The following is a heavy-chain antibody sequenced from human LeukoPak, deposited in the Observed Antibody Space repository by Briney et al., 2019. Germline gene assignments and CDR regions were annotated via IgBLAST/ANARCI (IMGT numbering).Heavy chain of an antibody. CDR2: TNLHGTTV. J-gene: IGHJ4*02. D-gene: IGHD5-18*01. CDR1: GLSFSNYW. CDR3: ASGYTYVRLGDH. V-gene: IGHV3-74*01. Sequence: GGSLRLSCAVSGLSFSNYWMHWVRHAPGKGLLWVARTNLHGTTVDYADSVKGRFTISRDNAKNTLFLQMNSLRAEDTAIYYCASGYTYVRLGDHWGQGTLVTVSS.